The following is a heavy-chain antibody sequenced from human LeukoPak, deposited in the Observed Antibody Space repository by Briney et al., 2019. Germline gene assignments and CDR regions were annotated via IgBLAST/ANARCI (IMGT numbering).Heavy chain of an antibody. Sequence: PGGSLRLSCAASGFTFSSYGRHWVRQAPGKGLEWVAFIRYDGSNKYYADSVKGRFTISRDNSKNTLYLQMNSLRAEDTAVYYCAKDRGYDSSGYSQGWFDPWGQGTLVTVSS. V-gene: IGHV3-30*02. D-gene: IGHD3-22*01. CDR2: IRYDGSNK. CDR1: GFTFSSYG. J-gene: IGHJ5*02. CDR3: AKDRGYDSSGYSQGWFDP.